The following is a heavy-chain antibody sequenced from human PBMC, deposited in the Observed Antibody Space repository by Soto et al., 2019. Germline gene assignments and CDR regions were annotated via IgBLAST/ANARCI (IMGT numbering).Heavy chain of an antibody. V-gene: IGHV1-69*13. CDR3: ARLHCSSTSCYSRFDY. Sequence: SVKVSCKASGGTFSSYAIRWVRQAPGQGLEWMGGIIPIFGTANYAQKFQGRVTITADESTSTAYMELSSLRSEDTAVYYCARLHCSSTSCYSRFDYWGQGTLVTVSS. CDR2: IIPIFGTA. CDR1: GGTFSSYA. J-gene: IGHJ4*02. D-gene: IGHD2-2*01.